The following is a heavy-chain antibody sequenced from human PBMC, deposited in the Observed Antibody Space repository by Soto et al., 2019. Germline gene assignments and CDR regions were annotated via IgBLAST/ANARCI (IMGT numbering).Heavy chain of an antibody. CDR1: GYTLTSHH. CDR2: INPANGVA. J-gene: IGHJ3*02. CDR3: ARGGGVGVPGASAFDI. V-gene: IGHV1-2*02. Sequence: QVHLVQSGAEVKKPGASMKISCTASGYTLTSHHVHWVWQAPGRGLEWMGSINPANGVAQYTERFQGRVTMTRDTPTNTVYMEVRGLTSDDTAVFYCARGGGVGVPGASAFDIWGQGTMVTVSS. D-gene: IGHD3-3*01.